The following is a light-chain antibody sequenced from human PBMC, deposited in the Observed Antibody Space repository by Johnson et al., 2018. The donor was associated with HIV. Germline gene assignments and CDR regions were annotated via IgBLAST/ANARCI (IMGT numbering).Light chain of an antibody. CDR1: SSSIGSNY. J-gene: IGLJ1*01. CDR2: ENN. CDR3: GTWHSLPIFFV. Sequence: QPVLTQPPSVSAAPGQKVSISCSGNSSSIGSNYVSWYQQLPGAAPKLLIFENNKRPSGIPDRFSGYKSGASATLVITGLQTGDEADYYCGTWHSLPIFFVFGPWTGVSVL. V-gene: IGLV1-51*02.